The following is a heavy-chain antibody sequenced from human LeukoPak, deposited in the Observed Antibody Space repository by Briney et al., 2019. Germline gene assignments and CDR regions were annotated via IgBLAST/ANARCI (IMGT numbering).Heavy chain of an antibody. D-gene: IGHD1-26*01. Sequence: SETLSLTCTVSGGSISSSSYYWGWIRQPPGKGLEWIGSIHYSGSTYYNPSLKSRVTISVNTSKNQFSLKLSSVTAADTAVYYCARHREGDAFDIWGQGTMVTVSS. J-gene: IGHJ3*02. CDR1: GGSISSSSYY. CDR2: IHYSGST. CDR3: ARHREGDAFDI. V-gene: IGHV4-39*01.